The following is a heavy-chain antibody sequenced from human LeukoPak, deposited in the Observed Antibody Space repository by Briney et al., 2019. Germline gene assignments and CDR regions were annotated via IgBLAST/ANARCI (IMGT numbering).Heavy chain of an antibody. J-gene: IGHJ4*02. Sequence: GGSLRLSCAASGFTFSSYWMHWVRQAPGKGLVWVSRINSDGSSTSYADSVKGRFTISRDNAKNTLYLRMNSLRAEDTAVYYCARMVIVGAAYCFDYWGQGTLVTVSS. CDR1: GFTFSSYW. CDR2: INSDGSST. V-gene: IGHV3-74*01. CDR3: ARMVIVGAAYCFDY. D-gene: IGHD1-26*01.